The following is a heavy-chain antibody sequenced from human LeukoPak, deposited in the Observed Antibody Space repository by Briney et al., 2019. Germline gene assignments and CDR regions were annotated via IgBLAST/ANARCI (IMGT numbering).Heavy chain of an antibody. CDR2: INPSGGST. J-gene: IGHJ4*02. Sequence: ASVKVSCKASGYTFSSYYIHWVRQAPGQGLEWMGIINPSGGSTSDAQKFQGRVTMTRDTSTSTVYMELSSLRSEDTAVYYCARVVGGLQPYFDYWGQGTLVTISS. V-gene: IGHV1-46*01. CDR3: ARVVGGLQPYFDY. CDR1: GYTFSSYY. D-gene: IGHD5-24*01.